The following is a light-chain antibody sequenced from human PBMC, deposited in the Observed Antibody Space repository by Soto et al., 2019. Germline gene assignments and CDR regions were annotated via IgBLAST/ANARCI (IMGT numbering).Light chain of an antibody. CDR2: KAS. V-gene: IGKV1-5*03. Sequence: DIQMTQSPSTLSASVGDRVTISCRASQSVGAWVAWFQQKPGQAPHVLIYKASTLQSGVPSRFNGTGSGTDFTLTISSLQPDDSATYYCQQYNRYWTFGQGTKVDIK. CDR3: QQYNRYWT. J-gene: IGKJ1*01. CDR1: QSVGAW.